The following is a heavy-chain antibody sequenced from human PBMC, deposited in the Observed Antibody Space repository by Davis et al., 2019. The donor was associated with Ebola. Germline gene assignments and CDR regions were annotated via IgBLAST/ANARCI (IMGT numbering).Heavy chain of an antibody. J-gene: IGHJ2*01. D-gene: IGHD4-17*01. Sequence: GGSLRLSCAASGFTFTDYYMGWIRQAPGKGLEWVSYISGDSLYTNYADSVRGRLTISRDNAKNTLYLQMNNVRADDTAVYYCARGATVTGYWYFDLWGRGNLVTVSS. CDR2: ISGDSLYT. CDR1: GFTFTDYY. CDR3: ARGATVTGYWYFDL. V-gene: IGHV3-11*06.